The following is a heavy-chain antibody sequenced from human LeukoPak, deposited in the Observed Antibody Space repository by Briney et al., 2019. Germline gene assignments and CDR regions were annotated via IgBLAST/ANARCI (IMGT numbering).Heavy chain of an antibody. Sequence: GGSLRLSCAASGFTFNNYWIHWVRQAPGKGLVWVSRINTDGRTTTYADSVKGRFTISRDNAKNTVHLQMNSLRAEDTAVYYCAKHQPPFGFDYWGQGTLVTVSS. D-gene: IGHD3-16*01. CDR1: GFTFNNYW. J-gene: IGHJ4*02. CDR2: INTDGRTT. CDR3: AKHQPPFGFDY. V-gene: IGHV3-74*01.